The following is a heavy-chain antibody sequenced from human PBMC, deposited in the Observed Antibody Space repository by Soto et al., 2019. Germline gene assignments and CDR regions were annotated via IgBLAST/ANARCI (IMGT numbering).Heavy chain of an antibody. CDR2: IRSKAYGGTT. D-gene: IGHD3-10*01. Sequence: GGSLRLSCTASGFTFGDYAMSWVRQAPGKGLEWVGFIRSKAYGGTTEYAASVKGRFTISRDDSKSIAYLQMNSLKTEDTAVYYCTRVHELYYYYGMDVWGQGTTVTVSS. V-gene: IGHV3-49*04. CDR1: GFTFGDYA. J-gene: IGHJ6*02. CDR3: TRVHELYYYYGMDV.